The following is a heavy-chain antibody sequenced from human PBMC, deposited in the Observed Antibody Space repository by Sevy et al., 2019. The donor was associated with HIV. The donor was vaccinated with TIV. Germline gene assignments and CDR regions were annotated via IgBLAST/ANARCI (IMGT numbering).Heavy chain of an antibody. CDR1: GYIFTSYW. Sequence: GESLKISCKGSGYIFTSYWIGWVRQMPGRGLEWMGIIYPDDSDTRYSPSFEGQVTISADKSISTAYLQWSSLKASDTAIYYCARHHASYGVTGYYYYYGLDVWGQGTTLTVSS. CDR2: IYPDDSDT. V-gene: IGHV5-51*01. D-gene: IGHD4-17*01. CDR3: ARHHASYGVTGYYYYYGLDV. J-gene: IGHJ6*02.